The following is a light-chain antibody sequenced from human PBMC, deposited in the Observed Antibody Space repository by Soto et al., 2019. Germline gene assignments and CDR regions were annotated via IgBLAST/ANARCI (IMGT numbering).Light chain of an antibody. CDR3: QQYNNWPRT. Sequence: IVMTQSPATLSVSPGERATLSCRASQSVSNNLAWYQQKPGQAPRLLIYGASTRATGIPARFSGSGSGTEFTLTISSLQSEDFALYYCQQYNNWPRTFGQGTKVEI. CDR2: GAS. CDR1: QSVSNN. J-gene: IGKJ1*01. V-gene: IGKV3-15*01.